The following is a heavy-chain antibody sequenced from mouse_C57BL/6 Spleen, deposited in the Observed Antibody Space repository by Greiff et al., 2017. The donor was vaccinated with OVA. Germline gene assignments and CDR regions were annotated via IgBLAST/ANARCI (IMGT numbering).Heavy chain of an antibody. Sequence: EVKLVESGPELVKPGDSVKISCKASGYSFTGYFMNWVMQSHGKSLEWIGRINPYNGDTFYNQKFKGKATLTVDKSSSTAHMELRSLTSEDSAVYYYARDGYFDYWGQGTTLTVSS. CDR2: INPYNGDT. D-gene: IGHD2-3*01. V-gene: IGHV1-20*01. CDR3: ARDGYFDY. CDR1: GYSFTGYF. J-gene: IGHJ2*01.